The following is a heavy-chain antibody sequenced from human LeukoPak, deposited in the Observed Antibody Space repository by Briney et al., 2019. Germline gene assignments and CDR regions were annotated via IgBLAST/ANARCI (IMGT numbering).Heavy chain of an antibody. Sequence: GASVKVSCKASGYTFTTYNINWVRQAPGQGLEWMGWISGYNGNTNYAQKLQGRVTMTTDTSTSTAYMELSSLRSEDTAVYYCARGSASRFRGVMKDLRFDPWGQGTLVTVSS. J-gene: IGHJ5*02. CDR2: ISGYNGNT. CDR1: GYTFTTYN. V-gene: IGHV1-18*01. D-gene: IGHD3-16*01. CDR3: ARGSASRFRGVMKDLRFDP.